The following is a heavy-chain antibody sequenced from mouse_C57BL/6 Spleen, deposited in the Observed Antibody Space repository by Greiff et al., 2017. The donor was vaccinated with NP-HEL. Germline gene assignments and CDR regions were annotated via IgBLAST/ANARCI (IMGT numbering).Heavy chain of an antibody. J-gene: IGHJ2*01. V-gene: IGHV5-9*01. CDR2: ISGGGGNT. CDR1: GFTFSSYT. Sequence: EVQLVESGGGLVKPGGSLKLSCAASGFTFSSYTMSWVRQTPEKRLEWVATISGGGGNTYYPDSVKGRFTISRDNAKNTLYLQMSSLRSEDTALYYCARQADGYYNYWGQGTTLTVSS. CDR3: ARQADGYYNY. D-gene: IGHD2-3*01.